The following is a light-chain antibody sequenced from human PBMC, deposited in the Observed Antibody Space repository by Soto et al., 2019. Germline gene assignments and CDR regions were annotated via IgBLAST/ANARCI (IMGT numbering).Light chain of an antibody. Sequence: QSALTQPASVSGSPGQSITISCTGTSSDVGSYTLVSWYQQHPGQAPKLVIYEAVKRPSGVSNRFSGSKSGNTASLTISGLQAEDEGDYHCCSYAGSYTLVFGGGTQLTVL. CDR1: SSDVGSYTL. J-gene: IGLJ2*01. CDR2: EAV. V-gene: IGLV2-23*01. CDR3: CSYAGSYTLV.